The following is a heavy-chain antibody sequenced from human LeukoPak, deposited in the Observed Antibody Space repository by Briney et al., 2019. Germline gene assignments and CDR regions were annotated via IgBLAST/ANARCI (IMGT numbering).Heavy chain of an antibody. CDR1: GFTFSDYY. J-gene: IGHJ4*02. CDR3: ARAHYYDSSGYPKPFDY. D-gene: IGHD3-22*01. CDR2: ISSSGSTI. V-gene: IGHV3-11*04. Sequence: GGSLRLSCAASGFTFSDYYMSWIRQAPGKGLEWVSYISSSGSTIYYADSVKGRFTISRDNAKNSLYLQMNSLRAEDTAVYYCARAHYYDSSGYPKPFDYWGQGTLVTVSS.